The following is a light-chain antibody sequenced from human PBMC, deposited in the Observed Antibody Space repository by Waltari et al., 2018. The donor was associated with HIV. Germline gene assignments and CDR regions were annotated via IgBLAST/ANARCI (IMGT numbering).Light chain of an antibody. CDR3: QQRSDWPYT. V-gene: IGKV3-11*01. Sequence: EFVLTQSPATLSLSPGEGATLSCRASPSVSSHLAWYQQIPGHPPRLLIYGTSNRAPGVPARFSGSGSGTDFTLTINSLEPEDFAVYFCQQRSDWPYTFGQGTKVEIK. CDR2: GTS. J-gene: IGKJ2*01. CDR1: PSVSSH.